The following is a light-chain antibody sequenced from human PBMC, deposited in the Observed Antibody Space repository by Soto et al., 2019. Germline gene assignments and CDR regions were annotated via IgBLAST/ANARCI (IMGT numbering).Light chain of an antibody. V-gene: IGLV2-14*01. CDR2: DVS. Sequence: QSVLPQPASVSGSPGQSITIFCTGTSSDVGGYNYVSWYQQHPGKAPKLMIYDVSNRPSGVSNRFSGSKSGNTASLTISGLQAEDEADYYCSSYTSSSTLCVFGTGTKVTVL. J-gene: IGLJ1*01. CDR1: SSDVGGYNY. CDR3: SSYTSSSTLCV.